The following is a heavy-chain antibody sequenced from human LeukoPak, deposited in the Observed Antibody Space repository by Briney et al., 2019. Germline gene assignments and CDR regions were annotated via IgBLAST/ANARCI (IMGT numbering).Heavy chain of an antibody. V-gene: IGHV1-2*02. J-gene: IGHJ3*02. CDR1: EYTFTDYY. CDR3: ARFDTVAPGRPYDI. Sequence: GASVTVSCKASEYTFTDYYLHWVRQAPGEGLEWMGWINPNSGGTNTAQKFQGRVTMTSDTPVSTAYMELSSLRSDDTAVYYCARFDTVAPGRPYDIWGQGTKVTVSS. D-gene: IGHD5-12*01. CDR2: INPNSGGT.